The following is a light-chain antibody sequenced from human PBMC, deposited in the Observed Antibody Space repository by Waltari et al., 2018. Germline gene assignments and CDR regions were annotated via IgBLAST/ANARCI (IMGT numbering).Light chain of an antibody. CDR3: QQSFSSPWT. Sequence: DIQMTQSPSSLSASVGDTVTVTCRASQNIRNHLNWYQQKPATAPKLLIYGGTTLQRGVPSRFRGSASGTDFTLTVSNLQPDDFAIYFCQQSFSSPWTFGQGTRV. CDR1: QNIRNH. J-gene: IGKJ1*01. V-gene: IGKV1-39*01. CDR2: GGT.